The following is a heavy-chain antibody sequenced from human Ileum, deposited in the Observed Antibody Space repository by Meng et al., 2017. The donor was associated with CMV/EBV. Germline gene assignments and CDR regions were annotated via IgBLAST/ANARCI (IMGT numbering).Heavy chain of an antibody. D-gene: IGHD2-2*01. CDR1: DGSISSYY. CDR2: IHTSGTT. J-gene: IGHJ4*02. CDR3: AREKSSCTSSTCYGVDS. V-gene: IGHV4-4*07. Sequence: LQVLGPGLVKPSDTLSLTCTVSDGSISSYYWSLIRPSAGKGLEWIGRIHTSGTTNYNPSLKSRVTLSLDTSKDQFSLKLTSVTAADTAVYYCAREKSSCTSSTCYGVDSWGQGTLVTVFS.